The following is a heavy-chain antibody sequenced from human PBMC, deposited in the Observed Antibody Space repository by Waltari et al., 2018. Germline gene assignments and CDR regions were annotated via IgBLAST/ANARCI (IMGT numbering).Heavy chain of an antibody. CDR2: IIPICGTA. J-gene: IGHJ4*02. Sequence: QVQLVQSGAEVKKPGSSVKVSCKASGGTFSSYAISWVRQAPGQGLEWMGGIIPICGTANYAQKFQGRVTITTDESTSTAYMELSSLRSEDTAVYYCARDGTIFGVVTPFDYWGQGTLVTVSS. V-gene: IGHV1-69*05. D-gene: IGHD3-3*01. CDR1: GGTFSSYA. CDR3: ARDGTIFGVVTPFDY.